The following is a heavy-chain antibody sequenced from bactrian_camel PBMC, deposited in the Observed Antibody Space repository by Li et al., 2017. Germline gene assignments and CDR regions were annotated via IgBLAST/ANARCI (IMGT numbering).Heavy chain of an antibody. J-gene: IGHJ6*01. D-gene: IGHD3*01. V-gene: IGHV3S63*01. CDR3: AIEGTGGYCSLRALALGY. Sequence: VQLVESGGGSVQAGGSLTLSCTASEFTFEDSDVGWYRQVPDFECEWISTIRADGTTTYADSVKGRFSISKDDAKNIIYLQMNSLKLEDTAMYYCAIEGTGGYCSLRALALGYWDQGTQVTVS. CDR1: EFTFEDSD. CDR2: IRADGTT.